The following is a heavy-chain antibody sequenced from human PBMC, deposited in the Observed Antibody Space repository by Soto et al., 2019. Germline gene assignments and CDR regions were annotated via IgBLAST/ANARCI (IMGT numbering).Heavy chain of an antibody. D-gene: IGHD5-18*01. V-gene: IGHV3-11*06. Sequence: SLRLSCAASGFTFSDYYMSWIRQAPGKGLEWVSYISSSSSYTNYADSVKGRFTISRDNAKNSLYLQMNSLRAEDTAVYYCAREGGYSYGFGMDVWGQGTTVTVSS. CDR3: AREGGYSYGFGMDV. J-gene: IGHJ6*02. CDR1: GFTFSDYY. CDR2: ISSSSSYT.